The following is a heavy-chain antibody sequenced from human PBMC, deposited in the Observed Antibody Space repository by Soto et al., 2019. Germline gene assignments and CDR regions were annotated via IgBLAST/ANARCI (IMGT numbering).Heavy chain of an antibody. J-gene: IGHJ4*02. V-gene: IGHV4-39*01. CDR3: ARHRGPTGPNY. CDR1: GGSISSYY. CDR2: IYYSGST. Sequence: SETLSLTCTVSGGSISSYYWGWIRQPPGKGLEWIGSIYYSGSTYYNPSLKSRVTISVDTSKNQFSLKLSSVTAADTAVYYCARHRGPTGPNYWGQGTLVTVSS. D-gene: IGHD3-10*01.